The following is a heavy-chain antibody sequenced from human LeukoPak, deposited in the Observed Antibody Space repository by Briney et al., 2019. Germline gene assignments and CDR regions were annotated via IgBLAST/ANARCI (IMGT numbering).Heavy chain of an antibody. CDR1: GFIFTSYW. D-gene: IGHD1-1*01. V-gene: IGHV3-7*01. CDR2: MDPTGSQK. Sequence: PGGSLRLSCAASGFIFTSYWMNWVRQAPGKGLEWVANMDPTGSQKRYVDSVKGRFTISKDNPGASLYLDMHSLRAEDTAIYYCAIWTSGNYWGQGTLVTVSS. J-gene: IGHJ4*02. CDR3: AIWTSGNY.